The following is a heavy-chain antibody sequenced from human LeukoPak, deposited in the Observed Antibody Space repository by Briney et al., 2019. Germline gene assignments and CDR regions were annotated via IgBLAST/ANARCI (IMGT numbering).Heavy chain of an antibody. V-gene: IGHV4-31*03. CDR2: IYYSGST. J-gene: IGHJ4*02. CDR1: GVSISSGGYY. CDR3: ARAPLGEPLDY. Sequence: SETLSLTCTVSGVSISSGGYYWSWIRQHPGKGLEWIGYIYYSGSTYYNPSLKSRVTISVDTSKNQFSLKLSSVTAADTAVYYCARAPLGEPLDYWGQGTLVTVSS. D-gene: IGHD1-26*01.